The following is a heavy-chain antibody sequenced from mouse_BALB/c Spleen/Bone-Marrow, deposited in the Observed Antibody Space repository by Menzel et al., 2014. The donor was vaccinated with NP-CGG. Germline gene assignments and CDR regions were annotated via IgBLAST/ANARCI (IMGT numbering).Heavy chain of an antibody. Sequence: EVKLMESGGGLVQPGVSLKLSCVASGFTFSSYGMSWVRQTPDKRLELVATINNNGGSTYYPDSVKGQFTISRDNAKNTLYLQMSSLKSEDTAMYYCARVYGWYFDVWGAGTTVTVSS. CDR2: INNNGGST. D-gene: IGHD1-1*01. CDR1: GFTFSSYG. V-gene: IGHV5-6-3*01. J-gene: IGHJ1*01. CDR3: ARVYGWYFDV.